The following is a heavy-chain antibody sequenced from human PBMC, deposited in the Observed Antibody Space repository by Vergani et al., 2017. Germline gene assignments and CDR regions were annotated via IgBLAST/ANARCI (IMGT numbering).Heavy chain of an antibody. J-gene: IGHJ6*02. V-gene: IGHV3-43*01. CDR3: AKDMEPISSGYYYGYYYGMDV. Sequence: EVQLVESGGVVVQPGGSLRLSCAASGFTFDDYTMHWVRQAPGKGLEWVSLISWDGGSTYYADSVKGRFTISRDNSKNSLYLQMNSLRTEDTALYYCAKDMEPISSGYYYGYYYGMDVWGQGTTVTVSS. CDR1: GFTFDDYT. CDR2: ISWDGGST. D-gene: IGHD3-22*01.